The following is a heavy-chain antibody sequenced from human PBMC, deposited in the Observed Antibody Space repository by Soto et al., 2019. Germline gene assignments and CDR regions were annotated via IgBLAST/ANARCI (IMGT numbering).Heavy chain of an antibody. J-gene: IGHJ6*02. D-gene: IGHD5-18*01. CDR3: AGEGYGPYYFYYYAMDV. Sequence: QVQLQESGPGLVKPSETLSLTCTVSGGSVSSGSYYWSWILQPPGKGLEWIGYIYHSGSTNYNSSLKSRVIISVDTSKNQFSLKLSSVTAADTAVYYCAGEGYGPYYFYYYAMDVWGQGTTVTVSS. V-gene: IGHV4-61*01. CDR1: GGSVSSGSYY. CDR2: IYHSGST.